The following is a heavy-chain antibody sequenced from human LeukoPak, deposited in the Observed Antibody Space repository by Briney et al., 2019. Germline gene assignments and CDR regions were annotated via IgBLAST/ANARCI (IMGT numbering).Heavy chain of an antibody. Sequence: SQTLSLTCAVSGGSISSGGYSWSWIRQPPGKGLEWIGYIYHSGSTYYNPSLKSRVTISVDRSKNQFSLKLSSVTAADTAVYYCARANYDFWSGPLLNWFDPWGQGTLVTVSS. V-gene: IGHV4-30-2*01. CDR2: IYHSGST. J-gene: IGHJ5*02. CDR3: ARANYDFWSGPLLNWFDP. CDR1: GGSISSGGYS. D-gene: IGHD3-3*01.